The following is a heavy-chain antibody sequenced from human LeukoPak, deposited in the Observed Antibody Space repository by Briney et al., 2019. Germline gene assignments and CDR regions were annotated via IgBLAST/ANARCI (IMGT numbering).Heavy chain of an antibody. CDR1: GGTFSSYA. J-gene: IGHJ4*02. CDR2: IIPILGIA. CDR3: ARDRRVPSYGGNSKYYFDY. D-gene: IGHD4-23*01. V-gene: IGHV1-69*04. Sequence: EASVKVSCKASGGTFSSYAISWVRQAPGQGLEWMGRIIPILGIANYAQKFQGRVTITADKSTSTACMELSSLRSEDTAVYYCARDRRVPSYGGNSKYYFDYWGQGTLVTVSS.